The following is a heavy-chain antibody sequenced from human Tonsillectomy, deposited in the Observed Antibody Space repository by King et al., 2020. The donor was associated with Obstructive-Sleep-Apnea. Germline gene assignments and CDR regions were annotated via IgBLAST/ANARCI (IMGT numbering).Heavy chain of an antibody. CDR1: GFTFSSYA. V-gene: IGHV3-23*04. Sequence: VQLVESGGGLVQPGGSLRLSCAASGFTFSSYAMSWVRQAPGKGLEWVSAISGSGGSTYYADSVKGRFTISRDNSKNTLYLQMNSLRAEDTAVYYCARPNAVDCSGGSCYYFDDWGQGTLVTVSS. J-gene: IGHJ4*02. CDR2: ISGSGGST. D-gene: IGHD2-15*01. CDR3: ARPNAVDCSGGSCYYFDD.